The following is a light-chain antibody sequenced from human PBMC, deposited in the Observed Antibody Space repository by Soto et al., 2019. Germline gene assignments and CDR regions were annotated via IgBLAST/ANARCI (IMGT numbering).Light chain of an antibody. CDR2: DVT. CDR1: SSDVGNYDL. V-gene: IGLV2-23*02. CDR3: CSFAGVVNYVI. J-gene: IGLJ2*01. Sequence: QSVLTQPASVSGSPGQSITLYCTGTSSDVGNYDLVSWYQQHPGKAPKLIIYDVTQRPSGVSNRFSGSKFANSASLTISGLQAEDEATYFCCSFAGVVNYVIFGGGTKVTVL.